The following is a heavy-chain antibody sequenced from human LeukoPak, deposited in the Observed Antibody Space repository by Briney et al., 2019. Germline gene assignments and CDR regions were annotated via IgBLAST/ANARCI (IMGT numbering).Heavy chain of an antibody. D-gene: IGHD2-15*01. CDR1: GVTFSIYG. V-gene: IGHV3-30*03. CDR2: ISYDGSNK. Sequence: PRRSLRLSCAASGVTFSIYGTQWVRQAPEKGLERVAVISYDGSNKYYADSVKGRFTISRDNSKNTLYLQMNSLRAEDTAGYYCARDRIGSRGFDPWGQGTLVTVSS. J-gene: IGHJ5*02. CDR3: ARDRIGSRGFDP.